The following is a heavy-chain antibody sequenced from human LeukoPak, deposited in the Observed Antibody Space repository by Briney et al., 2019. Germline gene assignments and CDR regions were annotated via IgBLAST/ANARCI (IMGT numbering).Heavy chain of an antibody. CDR2: IYYSGST. D-gene: IGHD6-25*01. V-gene: IGHV4-59*01. CDR1: GGSISSYY. J-gene: IGHJ6*03. CDR3: AAGRQQRMGYYYYYMDV. Sequence: PSETLSLTCTVSGGSISSYYWSWIRQPPGKGLEWVGYIYYSGSTNYNPSLKSRVTISVDTSKNQFSLKLSSVTAADTAVYYCAAGRQQRMGYYYYYMDVWGKGTTVTVSS.